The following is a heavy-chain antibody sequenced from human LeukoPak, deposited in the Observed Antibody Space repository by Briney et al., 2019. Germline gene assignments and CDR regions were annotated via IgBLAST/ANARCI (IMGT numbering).Heavy chain of an antibody. J-gene: IGHJ4*02. D-gene: IGHD5-18*01. CDR1: GGSISSSSYY. Sequence: SETLSLTCTVSGGSISSSSYYWGWIRQPPGKGLEWIGSIYYSGSTYYNPPLKSRVTISVDTSKNQFSLKLSSVTAADTAVYYCATHGGYSYGYSADWGQGTLVTVSS. CDR2: IYYSGST. V-gene: IGHV4-39*01. CDR3: ATHGGYSYGYSAD.